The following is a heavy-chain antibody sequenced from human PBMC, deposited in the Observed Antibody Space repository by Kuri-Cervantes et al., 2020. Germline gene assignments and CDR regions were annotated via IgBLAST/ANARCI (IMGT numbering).Heavy chain of an antibody. CDR2: INHSGST. CDR1: GGSFSGYF. D-gene: IGHD3-10*01. J-gene: IGHJ4*02. Sequence: ESLKISCAVYGGSFSGYFWNWIRQPPGKGLEWIGEINHSGSTNYNPSFKSRVTISVDTSKNQFSLKLSSVTAADTAVYYCARDSVPRGFWGQGTLVTVSS. CDR3: ARDSVPRGF. V-gene: IGHV4-34*01.